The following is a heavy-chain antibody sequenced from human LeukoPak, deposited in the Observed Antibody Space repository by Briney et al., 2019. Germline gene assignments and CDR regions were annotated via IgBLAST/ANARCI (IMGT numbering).Heavy chain of an antibody. J-gene: IGHJ4*02. CDR3: VKGGGSRTTYYFGY. V-gene: IGHV3-64D*09. Sequence: GGSLRLSCSASGFTFISYAIHWVRQAPGKGLEYVSGISGNGGSTYYTDSVKDRFTVSRDNSKNTLYLQMSSLRAEDTAVYYCVKGGGSRTTYYFGYWGQGTLVTVSS. D-gene: IGHD1-26*01. CDR2: ISGNGGST. CDR1: GFTFISYA.